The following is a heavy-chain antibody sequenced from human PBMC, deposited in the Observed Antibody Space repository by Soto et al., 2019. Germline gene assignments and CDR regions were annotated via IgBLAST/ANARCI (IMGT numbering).Heavy chain of an antibody. CDR2: ISYDGSKK. J-gene: IGHJ4*02. Sequence: QVQLVESGGGVVQPGRSLRLSCAASGFTFNNYGMHWVRQAPGKGLEWVAVISYDGSKKYYADSVKGRFTISRDNSKNTLYLQMNSLRAEDTAVYYCAKDLGNLLFNFDYWGQGTLVTVSS. D-gene: IGHD1-7*01. V-gene: IGHV3-30*18. CDR1: GFTFNNYG. CDR3: AKDLGNLLFNFDY.